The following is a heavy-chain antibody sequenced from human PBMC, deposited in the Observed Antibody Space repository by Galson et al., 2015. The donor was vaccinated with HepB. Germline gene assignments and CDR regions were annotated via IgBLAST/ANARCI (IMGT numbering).Heavy chain of an antibody. V-gene: IGHV1-69*13. Sequence: SVKVSCKASGGTFSSYAISWVRQAPGQGLEWMGGIIPIFGTANYAQKFQGRVTITADESTSTAYMELSSLRSEDTAVYYCARGHCSSTSCPGRNYYYYYGMDVWGQGTTVTVSS. CDR2: IIPIFGTA. CDR1: GGTFSSYA. CDR3: ARGHCSSTSCPGRNYYYYYGMDV. D-gene: IGHD2-2*01. J-gene: IGHJ6*02.